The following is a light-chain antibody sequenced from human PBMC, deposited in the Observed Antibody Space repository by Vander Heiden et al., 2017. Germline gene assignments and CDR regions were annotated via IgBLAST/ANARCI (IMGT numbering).Light chain of an antibody. V-gene: IGLV1-44*01. CDR3: AAWDDSLNGHVV. CDR2: INN. J-gene: IGLJ2*01. CDR1: SSNIGSNT. Sequence: QPVLLQPPSASATPAQRVTISCSGSSSNIGSNTVNWYQQLPGTAPKLLIYINNQRPSGVPDRFSGSKSGTSASLAISGLQSEDEADYYCAAWDDSLNGHVVFGGGTKLTVL.